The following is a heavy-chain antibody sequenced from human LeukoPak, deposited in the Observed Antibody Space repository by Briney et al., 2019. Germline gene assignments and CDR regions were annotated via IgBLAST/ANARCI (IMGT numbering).Heavy chain of an antibody. Sequence: PGGSLRLSCAASGFTDSSNYMSWVRQAPGKGLEWVSVIHSGGSTYYADSVKGRFTISRDNSKNTLYLQMNSLRAEDTAVYYCARVRRTYYYDSSGYSLDYWYFDLWGRGTLVTVSS. V-gene: IGHV3-66*01. CDR3: ARVRRTYYYDSSGYSLDYWYFDL. D-gene: IGHD3-22*01. CDR1: GFTDSSNY. J-gene: IGHJ2*01. CDR2: IHSGGST.